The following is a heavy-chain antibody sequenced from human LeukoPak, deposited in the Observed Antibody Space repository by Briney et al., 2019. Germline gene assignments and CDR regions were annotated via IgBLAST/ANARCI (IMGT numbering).Heavy chain of an antibody. CDR3: AGREDYGRFDP. CDR2: IIPILGIA. V-gene: IGHV1-69*04. CDR1: GGTFSSYA. J-gene: IGHJ5*02. D-gene: IGHD4-17*01. Sequence: SVKVSCKASGGTFSSYAISWVRQAPGQGLEWMGRIIPILGIANYAQKFQGRVTITTDESTSTAYMELSSLRSEDTAVYYCAGREDYGRFDPWGQGTLVTVSS.